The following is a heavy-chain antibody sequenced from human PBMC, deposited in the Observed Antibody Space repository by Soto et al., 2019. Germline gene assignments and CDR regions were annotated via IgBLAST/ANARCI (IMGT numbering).Heavy chain of an antibody. CDR2: IIPILGIA. J-gene: IGHJ6*03. CDR3: ARGLIVNYSNYVSHMDF. Sequence: GASVKVSCKASGGTFSSYTISWVRQAPGQGLEWMGRIIPILGIANYAQKFQGRVTITADKSTSTAYMELSSLRSEDTAVYYCARGLIVNYSNYVSHMDFWGKGTSVTVSS. CDR1: GGTFSSYT. V-gene: IGHV1-69*02. D-gene: IGHD4-4*01.